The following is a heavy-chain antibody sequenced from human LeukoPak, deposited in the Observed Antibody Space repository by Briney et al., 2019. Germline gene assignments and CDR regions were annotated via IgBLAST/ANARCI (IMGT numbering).Heavy chain of an antibody. J-gene: IGHJ6*03. V-gene: IGHV3-15*01. D-gene: IGHD6-13*01. Sequence: PGGSLRLSCAASGFIFNNAWMSWVRQAPGKGLEWVGRIKSKTDGGTTDYAAPVKGRFTISRDDPKNTLYLQMNSLRAEDTAVYYCARETLGSSWYGGHYYYYMDVWGKGTTVTISS. CDR2: IKSKTDGGTT. CDR1: GFIFNNAW. CDR3: ARETLGSSWYGGHYYYYMDV.